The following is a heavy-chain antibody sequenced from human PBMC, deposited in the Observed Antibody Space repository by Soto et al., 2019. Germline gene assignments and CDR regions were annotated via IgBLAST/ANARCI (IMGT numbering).Heavy chain of an antibody. V-gene: IGHV6-1*01. Sequence: SQTLSLTCAISGDSVSSNSDAWNWIRQSPSRGLEWLGRTYYRSKWYNDYAVSVISRITINPDTSKNQFSLQLNSVTPEDTAVFYCTSATSDDIDIWGQGTTVTVSS. CDR1: GDSVSSNSDA. CDR3: TSATSDDIDI. J-gene: IGHJ3*02. CDR2: TYYRSKWYN.